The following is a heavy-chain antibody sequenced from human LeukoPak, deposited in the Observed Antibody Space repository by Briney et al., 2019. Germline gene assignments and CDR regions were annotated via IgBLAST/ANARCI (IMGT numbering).Heavy chain of an antibody. Sequence: GASVKVSCKASGYTFTSYAISWVRQAPGQGLEWMGGIIPIFGTANYAQKFQGRVTITTDESTSTAYMELSSLRSEDTAVYYCAKRNYYYDSSGYYRHWFDPWGQGTLVTVSS. J-gene: IGHJ5*02. D-gene: IGHD3-22*01. CDR1: GYTFTSYA. V-gene: IGHV1-69*05. CDR3: AKRNYYYDSSGYYRHWFDP. CDR2: IIPIFGTA.